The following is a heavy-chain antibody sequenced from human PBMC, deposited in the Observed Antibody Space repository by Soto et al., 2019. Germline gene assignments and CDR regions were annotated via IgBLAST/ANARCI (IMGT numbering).Heavy chain of an antibody. CDR3: ARDPHYDILTGYYYYYYGMDV. Sequence: GGSLRLSCAASGFTFSDYYMSWIRQAPGKGLEWVSYISSSGSTIYYADSVKGRFTISRDNAKNSLYLQMNSLRAEDTAVYYCARDPHYDILTGYYYYYYGMDVWGQGTTVTVS. J-gene: IGHJ6*02. V-gene: IGHV3-11*01. CDR1: GFTFSDYY. CDR2: ISSSGSTI. D-gene: IGHD3-9*01.